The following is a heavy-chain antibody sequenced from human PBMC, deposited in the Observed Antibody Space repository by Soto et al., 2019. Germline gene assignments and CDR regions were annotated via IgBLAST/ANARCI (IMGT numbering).Heavy chain of an antibody. J-gene: IGHJ6*02. V-gene: IGHV3-33*06. CDR2: IWYDGSLQ. CDR1: SFSFENYG. CDR3: ANLWGDGYNLVQDYNGMDV. D-gene: IGHD5-12*01. Sequence: QVQMVESGGGVVQPGRSLRLTCAASSFSFENYGMHWVRQAPGRGLEWVAIIWYDGSLQYYAAAVKGRFTISRDNSKNTLYLEMNSLRAEDTAVYYCANLWGDGYNLVQDYNGMDVWGQGTTVIVSS.